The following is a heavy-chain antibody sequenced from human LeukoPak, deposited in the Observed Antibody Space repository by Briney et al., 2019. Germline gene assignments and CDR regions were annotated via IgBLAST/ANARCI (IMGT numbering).Heavy chain of an antibody. CDR1: GFTFSSYS. D-gene: IGHD1-26*01. J-gene: IGHJ6*03. CDR3: ARATWDPNYYYYMDV. V-gene: IGHV3-21*01. CDR2: ISSSSSYI. Sequence: GALRLSCAASGFTFSSYSMNWVRQAPGKGLEWVSSISSSSSYIYYADSVKGRFTISRDNAKNSLYLQMNSLRAEDTAVYFCARATWDPNYYYYMDVWGKGTTVTISS.